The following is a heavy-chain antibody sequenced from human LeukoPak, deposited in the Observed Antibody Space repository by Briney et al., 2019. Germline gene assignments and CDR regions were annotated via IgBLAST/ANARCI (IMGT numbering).Heavy chain of an antibody. D-gene: IGHD3-16*02. J-gene: IGHJ4*02. V-gene: IGHV3-23*01. CDR1: GFTFSSYA. CDR2: ISGSGGST. Sequence: GGSLRLSCAASGFTFSSYAMSWVRQAPGKGLEWVSAISGSGGSTYYADSVKGRFTISRDNSKNTLYLQMNSLRAEDTAVYYCAKDSGYDYVWGSYRYTHFDYWGQGTLVTVSS. CDR3: AKDSGYDYVWGSYRYTHFDY.